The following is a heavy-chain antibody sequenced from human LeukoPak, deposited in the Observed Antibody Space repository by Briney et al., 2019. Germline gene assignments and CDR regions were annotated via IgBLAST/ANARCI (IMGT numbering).Heavy chain of an antibody. CDR3: AKYSSSWFTPNDY. J-gene: IGHJ4*02. CDR2: ISGSGSNT. CDR1: GITFSGSG. D-gene: IGHD6-13*01. V-gene: IGHV3-23*01. Sequence: GGSLRLSCAASGITFSGSGMSWVRQAPGKGLEWVSTISGSGSNTHYADSVKGRFTISRDNSKNTLYLQMNSLRAEDTAVYYCAKYSSSWFTPNDYWGQGTLVTVSS.